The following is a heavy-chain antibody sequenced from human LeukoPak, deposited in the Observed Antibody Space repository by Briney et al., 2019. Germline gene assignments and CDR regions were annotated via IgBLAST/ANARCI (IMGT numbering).Heavy chain of an antibody. CDR1: GFTFDDYA. V-gene: IGHV3-9*01. D-gene: IGHD2-2*02. J-gene: IGHJ5*02. CDR2: ISWNSGSI. CDR3: AKSDQYCSSTSCYTGWFDP. Sequence: GGSLRLSCAASGFTFDDYAMHWVRQAPGKGLEWVSGISWNSGSIGYADSVKGRFTISRDNAKNSLYLQMNSLRAEDTALYYCAKSDQYCSSTSCYTGWFDPWGQGTLVTVSS.